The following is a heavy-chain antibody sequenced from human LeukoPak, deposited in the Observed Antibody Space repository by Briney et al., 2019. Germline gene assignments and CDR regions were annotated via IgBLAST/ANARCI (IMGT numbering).Heavy chain of an antibody. V-gene: IGHV3-7*01. Sequence: PGGSLRLSCADSQFTFNGSWMNWVRQAAGKGLEWVANMDPTGSQKRYVDSVRGRFTISKDTPGASLYLDMHSLRAEDTAIYYCAIWTSGNYWGQGTLVTVSS. CDR2: MDPTGSQK. D-gene: IGHD1-1*01. CDR1: QFTFNGSW. CDR3: AIWTSGNY. J-gene: IGHJ4*02.